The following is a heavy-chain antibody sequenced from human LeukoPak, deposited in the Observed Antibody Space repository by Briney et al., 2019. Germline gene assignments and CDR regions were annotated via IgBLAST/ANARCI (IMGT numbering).Heavy chain of an antibody. D-gene: IGHD2-2*01. CDR1: GFTFSSYW. J-gene: IGHJ4*02. Sequence: GGSLRLSCAASGFTFSSYWMHWVCQAPGKGLEWVSSISSSSSYIYYADSVKGRFTISRDNAKNSLYLQMHSLRAEDTAVYYCARDGSEGDIVVVPAAKYWGQGTLVTVSS. V-gene: IGHV3-21*01. CDR3: ARDGSEGDIVVVPAAKY. CDR2: ISSSSSYI.